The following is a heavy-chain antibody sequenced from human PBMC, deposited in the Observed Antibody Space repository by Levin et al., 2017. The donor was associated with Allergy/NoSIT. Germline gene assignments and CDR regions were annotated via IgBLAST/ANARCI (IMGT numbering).Heavy chain of an antibody. Sequence: GGSLRLSCAASGFTVSSNYMSWVRQAPGKGLEWVSVIYSGGSTYYADSVKGRFTISRDNSKNTLYLQMNSLRAEDTAVYYCAREPPDGYSYGPYHDAFDIWGQGTMVTVSS. D-gene: IGHD5-18*01. CDR3: AREPPDGYSYGPYHDAFDI. CDR1: GFTVSSNY. CDR2: IYSGGST. V-gene: IGHV3-53*01. J-gene: IGHJ3*02.